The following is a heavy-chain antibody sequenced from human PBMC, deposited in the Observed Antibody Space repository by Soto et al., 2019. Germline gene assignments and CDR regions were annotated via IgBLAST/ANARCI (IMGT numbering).Heavy chain of an antibody. CDR2: ISAYNAHA. CDR1: GYTFRNFG. V-gene: IGHV1-18*01. CDR3: ARENSYFDY. Sequence: QIQLLQSGAEVKKPGASVKVTCKASGYTFRNFGISWVRQAPGQGLERMGWISAYNAHANYAQKFQGRLTMTADTSTSTAYMELRSLRSDDPAVYYCARENSYFDYWGQGTLVTVSS. J-gene: IGHJ4*02.